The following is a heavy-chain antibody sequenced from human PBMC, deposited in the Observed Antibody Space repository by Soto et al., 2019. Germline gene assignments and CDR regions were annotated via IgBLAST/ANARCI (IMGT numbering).Heavy chain of an antibody. J-gene: IGHJ4*02. D-gene: IGHD2-2*01. Sequence: PGGSLRLSCVGSGFVFKKFAINCFRQPPGKGLDWVSAISANGQGIYYADSVRGRFTISRDNSKNTVFLHMDSLRAEDTAVYYCAKDRDYPRDQFHYWGQGTLVTVSS. V-gene: IGHV3-23*01. CDR3: AKDRDYPRDQFHY. CDR1: GFVFKKFA. CDR2: ISANGQGI.